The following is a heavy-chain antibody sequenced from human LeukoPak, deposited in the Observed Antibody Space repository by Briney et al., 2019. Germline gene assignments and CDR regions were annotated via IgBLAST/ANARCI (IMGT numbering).Heavy chain of an antibody. J-gene: IGHJ4*02. CDR2: LYNNGST. CDR3: ARELQLRYFDWPIDY. V-gene: IGHV4-59*01. D-gene: IGHD3-9*01. CDR1: GGSISSYY. Sequence: SETLSLTCTVSGGSISSYYWSWIRQPPGKGLEWIGYLYNNGSTNYNPSLKSRVTISVDTSKNQFSLKLSSVTAADTAVYYCARELQLRYFDWPIDYWGQGTLVTVSS.